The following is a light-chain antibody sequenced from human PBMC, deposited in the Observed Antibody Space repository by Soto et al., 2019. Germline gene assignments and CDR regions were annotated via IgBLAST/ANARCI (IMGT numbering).Light chain of an antibody. CDR1: QGISSY. J-gene: IGKJ1*01. CDR2: AAS. CDR3: QQYYSYPWA. V-gene: IGKV1-8*01. Sequence: AIRMTQSPSSLSASTGDRVTITCRASQGISSYLAWYQQKPGKAPKLLIYAASTLQSGVTSRFSGSGSGTDFTLTISCLQSEDFATYFCQQYYSYPWAVGQGTKVEIK.